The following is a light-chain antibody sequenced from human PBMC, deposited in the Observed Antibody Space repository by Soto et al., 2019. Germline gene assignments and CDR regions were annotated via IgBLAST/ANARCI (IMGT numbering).Light chain of an antibody. Sequence: EIVLTQSPVTLSLSPGERATLSCRASQSVSSSYLAWYQQKPGQAPRLLIYGASSRATGIPDRFSGSGSGTDFTLTISRLEPEDFAVYYCQQFGSSLWTFDYGTKVEIK. CDR1: QSVSSSY. J-gene: IGKJ1*01. CDR2: GAS. CDR3: QQFGSSLWT. V-gene: IGKV3-20*01.